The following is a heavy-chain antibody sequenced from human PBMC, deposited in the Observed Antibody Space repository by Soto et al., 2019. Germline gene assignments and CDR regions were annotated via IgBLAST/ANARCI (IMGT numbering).Heavy chain of an antibody. D-gene: IGHD5-12*01. Sequence: EVHLLESGGDLVQPGGSLRLSCTASGLTFSTYAMSWVRQAPGKGLEWVSAIGGSGTGGRTYYADSVKGRFTISRDNSNKTVYLQMTRSRADDTAVYYCATSLGGLAGYNSDYDGMDVWGQGTTVTVSS. CDR3: ATSLGGLAGYNSDYDGMDV. CDR2: IGGSGTGGRT. J-gene: IGHJ6*02. V-gene: IGHV3-23*01. CDR1: GLTFSTYA.